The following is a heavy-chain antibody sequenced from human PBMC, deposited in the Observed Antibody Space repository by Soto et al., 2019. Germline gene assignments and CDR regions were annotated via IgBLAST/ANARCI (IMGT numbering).Heavy chain of an antibody. CDR2: ISPYSGNT. J-gene: IGHJ6*02. CDR1: GYIFVNYG. V-gene: IGHV1-18*01. CDR3: ARGGFYDSSGARNYYYYGMNV. D-gene: IGHD3-22*01. Sequence: GASVKVSCKASGYIFVNYGIAWVRQAPGQGLEWMGWISPYSGNTNYAQILQGRVSMTTDTSTKTAYMELRSLRSDDTAMYYCARGGFYDSSGARNYYYYGMNVWGQGTTVTVSS.